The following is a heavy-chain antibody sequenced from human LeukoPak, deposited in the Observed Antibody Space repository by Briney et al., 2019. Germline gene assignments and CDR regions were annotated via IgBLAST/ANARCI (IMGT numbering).Heavy chain of an antibody. J-gene: IGHJ6*03. Sequence: PSETLSLTCTVSGGSISSYYWSWIRQPPGKGLEWIGYIYYSGSTNYNPSLKSRVTISVDTSKNQFSLKLSSVTAADTAVYYCARVGYTISHHYYYYMDVWGKGTTVTVS. D-gene: IGHD3-3*01. CDR1: GGSISSYY. CDR2: IYYSGST. CDR3: ARVGYTISHHYYYYMDV. V-gene: IGHV4-59*01.